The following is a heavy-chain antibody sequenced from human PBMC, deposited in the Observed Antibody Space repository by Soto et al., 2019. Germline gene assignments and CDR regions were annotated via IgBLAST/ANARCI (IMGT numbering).Heavy chain of an antibody. D-gene: IGHD1-20*01. V-gene: IGHV3-53*01. CDR1: GFTVSSNY. CDR3: AKPPDYNWNDY. CDR2: IYSGGST. J-gene: IGHJ4*02. Sequence: GGSLRLSCAASGFTVSSNYMSWVRQAPGKGLEWVSVIYSGGSTYYADSVKGRFTISRDNSKDTLYPQMNNLRAEDTAVYYCAKPPDYNWNDYWGQGTLVTVSS.